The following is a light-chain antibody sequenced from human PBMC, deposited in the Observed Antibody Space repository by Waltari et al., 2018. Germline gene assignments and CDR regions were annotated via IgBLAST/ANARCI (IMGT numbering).Light chain of an antibody. CDR3: QSYDSSLSGYV. J-gene: IGLJ1*01. V-gene: IGLV1-40*01. Sequence: QSVLTQPPSVAGAPGQRVIISCTGRSSNIGAPYDVHWYQQLPGTAPKLLIFANSNRPLGVPDRFSGSKSGTSASLAITGLQAEDEADYYCQSYDSSLSGYVFGTGTKVTVL. CDR1: SSNIGAPYD. CDR2: ANS.